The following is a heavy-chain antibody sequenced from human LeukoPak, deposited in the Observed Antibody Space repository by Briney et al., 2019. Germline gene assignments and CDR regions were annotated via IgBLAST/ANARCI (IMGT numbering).Heavy chain of an antibody. CDR3: ARGGYSYGFKAFDI. V-gene: IGHV4-34*01. CDR1: GGSLSGYY. J-gene: IGHJ3*02. Sequence: SETLSLTCAVSGGSLSGYYWSWIRQPPGKGLEWIGEINHSGSTNYNPSLKSRVTISVDTSKNQFSLRLSSVTAADTAVYYCARGGYSYGFKAFDIWGQGTKVTVSS. D-gene: IGHD5-18*01. CDR2: INHSGST.